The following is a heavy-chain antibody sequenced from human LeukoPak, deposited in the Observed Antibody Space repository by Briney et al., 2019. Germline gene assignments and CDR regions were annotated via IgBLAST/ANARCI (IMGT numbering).Heavy chain of an antibody. CDR2: IWYDGSNK. V-gene: IGHV3-33*01. CDR3: ARLDSSGYLDDY. Sequence: GGSLRLSCAASGFTFSSYGMHWVRQAPGKGLEWVAVIWYDGSNKYYADSVKGRFTISRDNPKNTLYLQMNSLRAEDTAVYYCARLDSSGYLDDYWGQGTLVTVSS. CDR1: GFTFSSYG. D-gene: IGHD3-22*01. J-gene: IGHJ4*02.